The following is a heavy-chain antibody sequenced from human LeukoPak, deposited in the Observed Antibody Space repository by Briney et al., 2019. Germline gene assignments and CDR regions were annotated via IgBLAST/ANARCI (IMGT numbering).Heavy chain of an antibody. CDR1: GLSFSSYG. J-gene: IGHJ6*03. D-gene: IGHD1-26*01. Sequence: GGSLRLSCAASGLSFSSYGMHWVRQAPGKGLEWVAFIQYDGSNKFYADSVKGRFTISRDNSKNTPYLQMNSLRPEDTAIYYCARDPYNGNYGDSYYYYMDVWGKGTTVTISS. CDR2: IQYDGSNK. CDR3: ARDPYNGNYGDSYYYYMDV. V-gene: IGHV3-30*06.